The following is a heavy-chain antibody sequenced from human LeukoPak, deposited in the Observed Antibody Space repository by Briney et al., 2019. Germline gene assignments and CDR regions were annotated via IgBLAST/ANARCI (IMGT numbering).Heavy chain of an antibody. V-gene: IGHV4-34*01. CDR2: INHSGGT. CDR1: GGSFSGYY. CDR3: ARGPYSSGWDGLIWFDS. J-gene: IGHJ5*01. D-gene: IGHD6-25*01. Sequence: SETLSLTCAVYGGSFSGYYWSWIRQPPGKGLEWIGEINHSGGTNYNPSLQSRVTISIDTSKTQLSLPLKSGAVGDTAVYYCARGPYSSGWDGLIWFDSGGQGTRVTVSS.